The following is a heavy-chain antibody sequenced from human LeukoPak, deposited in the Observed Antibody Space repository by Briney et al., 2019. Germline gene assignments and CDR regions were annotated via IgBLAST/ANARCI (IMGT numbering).Heavy chain of an antibody. CDR2: IKSKTDGGTT. J-gene: IGHJ4*02. D-gene: IGHD2-15*01. CDR1: GFTFSNAW. CDR3: TTDSIVVVVAATPSLDY. Sequence: GGSLRLSCAASGFTFSNAWMSWVRQAPGKGREWGGRIKSKTDGGTTDYAAPVKGRFTISRDESKNTLYMQMNSLKTEDTAVYYCTTDSIVVVVAATPSLDYWGQGTLVTVSS. V-gene: IGHV3-15*01.